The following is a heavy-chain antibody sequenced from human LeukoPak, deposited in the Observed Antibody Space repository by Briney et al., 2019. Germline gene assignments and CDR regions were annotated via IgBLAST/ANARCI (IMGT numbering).Heavy chain of an antibody. J-gene: IGHJ4*02. V-gene: IGHV5-51*01. D-gene: IGHD3-10*01. Sequence: GESLKISCKGSGYSFTSYWIGWVRQMPGKGLEWMGIIYPGDSDTRYSPSFQGQVTISADKSISTAYLQWSSLKASDTAMYYCARLKGSGSYHWYFDYWGQGTLVTVSS. CDR2: IYPGDSDT. CDR3: ARLKGSGSYHWYFDY. CDR1: GYSFTSYW.